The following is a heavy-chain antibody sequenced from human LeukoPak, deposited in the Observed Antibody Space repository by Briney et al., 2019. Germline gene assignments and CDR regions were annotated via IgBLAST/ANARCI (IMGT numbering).Heavy chain of an antibody. CDR3: ARDRGSGGNVPRYFHH. CDR1: GGSFGTYA. V-gene: IGHV1-69*13. J-gene: IGHJ1*01. D-gene: IGHD2-15*01. CDR2: IIPILGSE. Sequence: GASVKVSCKTSGGSFGTYAFSWVRQTPGQGLEWMGEIIPILGSEDYAQKFQGRVTITADESSRTVSMEVRSLRSEDTAVYYCARDRGSGGNVPRYFHHWGQGTLIIVSS.